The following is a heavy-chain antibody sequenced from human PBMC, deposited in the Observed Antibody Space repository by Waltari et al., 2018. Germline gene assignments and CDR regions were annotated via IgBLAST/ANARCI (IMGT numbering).Heavy chain of an antibody. J-gene: IGHJ4*02. CDR1: GGYISSYY. Sequence: QVQLQESGPGLVKPSETLSLTCTVSGGYISSYYWSWIRQHQGKGLEWIGDTDYSGSTNAVPPLKIRVTISVDTSKNQFSLKLSAVTSADTSVYYCARGVDSSGWFDYWGQGTLVTVSS. CDR3: ARGVDSSGWFDY. D-gene: IGHD6-19*01. V-gene: IGHV4-59*01. CDR2: TDYSGST.